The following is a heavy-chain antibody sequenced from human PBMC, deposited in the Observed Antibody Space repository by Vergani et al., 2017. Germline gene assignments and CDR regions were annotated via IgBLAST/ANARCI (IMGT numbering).Heavy chain of an antibody. CDR1: VGSISSSNYY. CDR2: IYFSGST. J-gene: IGHJ4*02. Sequence: QLQLQESGPGLVKPSETLSLTCTVSVGSISSSNYYWGWIRQPPGKGLEWIGSIYFSGSTYYNPSLRSRITISVDTSKNQFSLKLNSVTAADTAVYYCARSSWDWLHYFDYWGQGTLVTVSS. D-gene: IGHD5-24*01. V-gene: IGHV4-39*01. CDR3: ARSSWDWLHYFDY.